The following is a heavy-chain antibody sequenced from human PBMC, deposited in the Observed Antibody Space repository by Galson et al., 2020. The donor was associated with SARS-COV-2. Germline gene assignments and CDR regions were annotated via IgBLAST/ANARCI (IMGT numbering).Heavy chain of an antibody. J-gene: IGHJ4*02. Sequence: SETLSLTCAVYGGSFTEYSWTWIRQSPGKGLEWIGQINHRGSTSYNPSLKSRVTISVDTTKNQFSLNLRSVTAADTAVYYCARGALGVKILVIVATFPPKYYFDSWGQGTLVTVSS. CDR3: ARGALGVKILVIVATFPPKYYFDS. V-gene: IGHV4-34*01. D-gene: IGHD2-21*01. CDR1: GGSFTEYS. CDR2: INHRGST.